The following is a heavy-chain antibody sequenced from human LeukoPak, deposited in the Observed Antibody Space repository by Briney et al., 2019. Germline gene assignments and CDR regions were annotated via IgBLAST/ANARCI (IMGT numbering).Heavy chain of an antibody. D-gene: IGHD5-18*01. CDR1: GFTFDDYA. J-gene: IGHJ4*02. CDR3: AKGAGYSYGRRFDY. Sequence: GGSLRLSCAASGFTFDDYAMHWVRQAPGKGLEWVSGISWNSGSIGYADSVKGRFTISRDNAKNSLYLQMNSLRAEDTALYYCAKGAGYSYGRRFDYWGQGTLVTVSS. V-gene: IGHV3-9*01. CDR2: ISWNSGSI.